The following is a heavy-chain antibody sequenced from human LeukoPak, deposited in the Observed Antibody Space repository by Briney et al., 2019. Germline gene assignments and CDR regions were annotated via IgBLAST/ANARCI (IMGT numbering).Heavy chain of an antibody. Sequence: SETLSLTCAVYGGSFSGYYWSWIRQPPGKGLEWIGEINRSGSTNYNPSLKSRVTISVDTSKNQFSLKLSSVTAADTAVYYCARLRRAYYYDSSGSYPDYWGQGTLVTVSS. J-gene: IGHJ4*02. CDR1: GGSFSGYY. CDR2: INRSGST. V-gene: IGHV4-34*01. D-gene: IGHD3-22*01. CDR3: ARLRRAYYYDSSGSYPDY.